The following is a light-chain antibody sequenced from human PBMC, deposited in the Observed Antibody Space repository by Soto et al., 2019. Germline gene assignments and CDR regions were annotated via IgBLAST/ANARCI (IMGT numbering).Light chain of an antibody. V-gene: IGKV3-15*01. J-gene: IGKJ1*01. Sequence: EIVMTQSPATLSVSPGERATLSCRASQSVSSNLAWYQQKPGQAPRLLIYGASTRATGIPATFSGSGSGTELTLTISSLQSEDFAVYYCQQYYNWPRTFGQGTKVEIK. CDR3: QQYYNWPRT. CDR2: GAS. CDR1: QSVSSN.